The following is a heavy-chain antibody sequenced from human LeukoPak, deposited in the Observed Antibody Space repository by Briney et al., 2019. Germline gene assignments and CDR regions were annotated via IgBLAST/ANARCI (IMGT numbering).Heavy chain of an antibody. D-gene: IGHD2-21*02. Sequence: GGSLRLSCAACGFTLISYGMQWVRQAPGEGRVGVSRINTDGSSTSYADSVKGRFTVSRHNAKNTVYLQVNSLRAEDTAVYFCTRELPREVTLDYWGQGTLVTVSS. CDR3: TRELPREVTLDY. V-gene: IGHV3-74*01. CDR2: INTDGSST. CDR1: GFTLISYG. J-gene: IGHJ4*01.